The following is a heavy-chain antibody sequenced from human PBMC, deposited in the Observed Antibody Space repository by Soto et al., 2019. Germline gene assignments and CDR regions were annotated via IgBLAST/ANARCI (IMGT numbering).Heavy chain of an antibody. V-gene: IGHV1-18*01. J-gene: IGHJ4*02. CDR2: ISDYNGNT. Sequence: ASVKVSCKASGYTFTSYGISWVRQAPGQGLEWMGWISDYNGNTNYAQKLQGRVTMTTDTSTSTAYMELRSLRSDDTAVCDCARYWSGGSCYYYFDYWGQGTLGTVSS. CDR1: GYTFTSYG. CDR3: ARYWSGGSCYYYFDY. D-gene: IGHD2-15*01.